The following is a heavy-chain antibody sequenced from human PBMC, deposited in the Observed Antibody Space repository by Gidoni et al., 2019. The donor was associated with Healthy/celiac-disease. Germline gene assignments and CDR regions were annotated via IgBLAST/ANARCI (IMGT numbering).Heavy chain of an antibody. J-gene: IGHJ4*02. Sequence: PLQGLEWMGWISAYNGNTNYAQKLQGRVPMTTDTSTSTAYMELRCLRSDDTAVYYCARDSHDSFDYWGQGTLVTVSS. V-gene: IGHV1-18*01. CDR2: ISAYNGNT. CDR3: ARDSHDSFDY. D-gene: IGHD3-16*01.